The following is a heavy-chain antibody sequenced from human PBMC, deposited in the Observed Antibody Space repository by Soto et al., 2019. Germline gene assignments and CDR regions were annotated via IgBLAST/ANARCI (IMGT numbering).Heavy chain of an antibody. Sequence: QVQLVESGGGVVQPGRSLRLSCAASGFTFSSYAMHWVRQAPGKGLEWVAVISYDGSNKYYADSVKGRFTISRDNSKNTLDLQMNSLSAEDTAVYYCARNGQVKDYCYYGMDVWGQGTTVTVSS. D-gene: IGHD2-8*01. J-gene: IGHJ6*02. CDR2: ISYDGSNK. V-gene: IGHV3-30-3*01. CDR1: GFTFSSYA. CDR3: ARNGQVKDYCYYGMDV.